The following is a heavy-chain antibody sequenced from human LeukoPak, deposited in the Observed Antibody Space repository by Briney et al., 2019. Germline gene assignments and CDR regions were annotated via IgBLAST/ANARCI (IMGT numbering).Heavy chain of an antibody. J-gene: IGHJ5*02. Sequence: KPSETLSLTCNVSGGSISTYYWSWIRQPPEKGLEWIGYVYYSGSTNYNPSLKSRVTMSVDTSKNQFSLRLSSVTAADTAVYFCARVDPHNWFDPWGQGTLVTVSS. V-gene: IGHV4-59*12. CDR1: GGSISTYY. CDR3: ARVDPHNWFDP. CDR2: VYYSGST. D-gene: IGHD3-9*01.